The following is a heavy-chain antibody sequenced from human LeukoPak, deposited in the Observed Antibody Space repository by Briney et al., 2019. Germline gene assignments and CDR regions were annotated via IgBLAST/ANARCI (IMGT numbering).Heavy chain of an antibody. J-gene: IGHJ4*02. Sequence: PGGSLRLSCAASGFTFSSYAMSWVRHAPGKGLEWVSAISGSGDSTYYADSVKGRFTISRDNSKNTLYLQMNSLRAEDTAVYYCAKSGSGWYRFDCWGQGTLVTVSS. V-gene: IGHV3-23*01. D-gene: IGHD6-19*01. CDR3: AKSGSGWYRFDC. CDR1: GFTFSSYA. CDR2: ISGSGDST.